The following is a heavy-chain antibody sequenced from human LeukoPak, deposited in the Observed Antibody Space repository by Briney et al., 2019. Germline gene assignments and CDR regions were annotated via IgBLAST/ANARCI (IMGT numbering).Heavy chain of an antibody. D-gene: IGHD3-3*01. Sequence: PGGSLRLSCAASGFTFSSYSMNWVRQAPGKGLEWVSSISSSSYIYYADSVKGRFTISRDNAKNSLYLQMNSLRAEDTAVYYCAASKNYDFWSGYDLFDYWGQGTLVTVSS. J-gene: IGHJ4*02. V-gene: IGHV3-21*01. CDR3: AASKNYDFWSGYDLFDY. CDR2: ISSSSYI. CDR1: GFTFSSYS.